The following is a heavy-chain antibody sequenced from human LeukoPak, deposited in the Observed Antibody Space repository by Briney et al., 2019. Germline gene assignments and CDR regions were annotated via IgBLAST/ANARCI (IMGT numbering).Heavy chain of an antibody. V-gene: IGHV3-23*01. J-gene: IGHJ6*03. CDR1: GFTFSNYA. CDR3: ARAREYYYYYMDV. D-gene: IGHD1-26*01. Sequence: GSLRLSCAASGFTFSNYAMRWVRQAPGKGLEWVSGISGSGDSTYYADSVKGRFTISRDNSKNTLYLQMNSLRAEDTAVYYCARAREYYYYYMDVWGKGTTVTVSS. CDR2: ISGSGDST.